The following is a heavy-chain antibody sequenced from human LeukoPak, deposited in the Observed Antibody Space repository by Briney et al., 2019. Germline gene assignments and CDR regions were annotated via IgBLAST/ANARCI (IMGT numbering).Heavy chain of an antibody. V-gene: IGHV4-39*07. CDR3: ARPPLNYYDSSDDAFDI. CDR2: IFYSGST. D-gene: IGHD3-22*01. CDR1: SGSISTSNYY. Sequence: SETLSLTCTVSSGSISTSNYYWGWVRQPPGKALEWIGNIFYSGSTYYSPSLKSRVTISVDTSKNQFSLKLSSVTAADTAVYYCARPPLNYYDSSDDAFDIWGQGTMVTVSS. J-gene: IGHJ3*02.